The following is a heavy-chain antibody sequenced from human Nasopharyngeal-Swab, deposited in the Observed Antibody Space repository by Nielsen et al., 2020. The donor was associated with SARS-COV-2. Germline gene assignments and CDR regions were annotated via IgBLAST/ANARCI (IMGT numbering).Heavy chain of an antibody. V-gene: IGHV3-7*01. CDR1: GFTFSSYW. Sequence: GESLKISCAASGFTFSSYWMSWVRQAPGKGLEWVANIKQDGSEKYYVDSVKGRFTISRDNAKNSLYLQMNSLRAEDTAVYYCARVVSNYYGMDVWGQGTTVTVSS. J-gene: IGHJ6*02. CDR3: ARVVSNYYGMDV. CDR2: IKQDGSEK. D-gene: IGHD1-14*01.